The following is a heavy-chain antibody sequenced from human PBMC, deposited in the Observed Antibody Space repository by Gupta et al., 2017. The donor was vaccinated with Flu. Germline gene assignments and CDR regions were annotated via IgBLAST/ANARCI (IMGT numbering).Heavy chain of an antibody. D-gene: IGHD1-1*01. CDR1: GYSISSGYY. CDR2: IYHSGST. V-gene: IGHV4-38-2*01. J-gene: IGHJ4*02. CDR3: ARGMDWNSFDY. Sequence: QVQLPQSGPGLVKPSETLSLTCAVSGYSISSGYYWGWIRQPPGKGLEWIGSIYHSGSTYDNPSLKSRVTISVDTSKNQFALKLSSVTAADTAVYYCARGMDWNSFDYWGQGTLVTVSS.